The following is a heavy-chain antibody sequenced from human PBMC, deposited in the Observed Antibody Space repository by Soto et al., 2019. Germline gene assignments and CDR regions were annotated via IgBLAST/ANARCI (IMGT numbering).Heavy chain of an antibody. Sequence: PGGSLRLSCAASGFTFSSYGMHWVRQAPGKGLEWVAVIWYDGSNKYYADSVKGRFTISRDNSKNTLYLQMNSLRAEDTAVYYCARDIYSYGYTGYYYYGMDVWGQGTTVTVSS. CDR2: IWYDGSNK. CDR1: GFTFSSYG. V-gene: IGHV3-33*01. CDR3: ARDIYSYGYTGYYYYGMDV. D-gene: IGHD5-18*01. J-gene: IGHJ6*02.